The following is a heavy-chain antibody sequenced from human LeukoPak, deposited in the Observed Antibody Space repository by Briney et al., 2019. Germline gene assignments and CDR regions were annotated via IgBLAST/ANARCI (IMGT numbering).Heavy chain of an antibody. J-gene: IGHJ4*02. Sequence: SETLSLTCTVSGGSISSSNYYWDWIRQAPGKGLEWIGTTYYRGSTFYNPSLKSRLTISVDTSKNQFSLKVAFVTAADTAVYYCGSATSAPQVYHSDYRGQGTLVTVSS. CDR3: GSATSAPQVYHSDY. CDR1: GGSISSSNYY. CDR2: TYYRGST. V-gene: IGHV4-39*01. D-gene: IGHD1-14*01.